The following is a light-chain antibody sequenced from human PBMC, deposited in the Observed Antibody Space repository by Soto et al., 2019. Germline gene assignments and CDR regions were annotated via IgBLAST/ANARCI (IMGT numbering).Light chain of an antibody. J-gene: IGKJ5*01. CDR1: QSVSSY. V-gene: IGKV3-11*01. CDR3: QQRRNWPRIT. CDR2: DAS. Sequence: EIVLTQSPATLSLSPGERATLSCRASQSVSSYLAWYQQKPGQAPRHLIYDASNRATCIPARFNGSGSGTDFNLTISSLAHEDFEVYYYQQRRNWPRITFGQGTRLEIK.